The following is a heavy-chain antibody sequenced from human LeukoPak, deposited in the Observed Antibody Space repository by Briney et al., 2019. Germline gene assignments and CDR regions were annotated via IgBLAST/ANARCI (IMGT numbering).Heavy chain of an antibody. J-gene: IGHJ4*02. Sequence: DSVKGRFTISRDNSKNTLYLQMNSLRAEDTAVYFCVKDPDSSGYSNFDYWGQGTLVTVSS. CDR3: VKDPDSSGYSNFDY. D-gene: IGHD3-22*01. V-gene: IGHV3-23*01.